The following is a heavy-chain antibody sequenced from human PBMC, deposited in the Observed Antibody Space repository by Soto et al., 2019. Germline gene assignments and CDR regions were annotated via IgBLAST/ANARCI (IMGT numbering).Heavy chain of an antibody. CDR1: GGTFSSYA. CDR3: ARASQRRYSYGASGYYYYGMDV. V-gene: IGHV1-69*01. D-gene: IGHD5-18*01. CDR2: IIPIFGTA. Sequence: QVQLVQSGAEVKKPGSSVKVSCKASGGTFSSYAISWVRQAPGQGLEWMGGIIPIFGTANYAQKFQGRVTITADESTSTAYMELSSLRSEDTAVYYCARASQRRYSYGASGYYYYGMDVWGQGTTVTVSS. J-gene: IGHJ6*02.